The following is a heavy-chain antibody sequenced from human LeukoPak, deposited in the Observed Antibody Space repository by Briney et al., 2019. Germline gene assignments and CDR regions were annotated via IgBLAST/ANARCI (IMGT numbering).Heavy chain of an antibody. CDR2: INHSGST. J-gene: IGHJ4*02. CDR1: GGSFSGYY. V-gene: IGHV4-34*01. Sequence: SETLSLTCAVYGGSFSGYYWSWIRQPPGKGLEWIGEINHSGSTNYNSSLKNRVTISADTSKNQFSLKLSSVTAEDTAVYYCVSYISTPGRRNLDCWGQGTLVTVSS. D-gene: IGHD6-13*01. CDR3: VSYISTPGRRNLDC.